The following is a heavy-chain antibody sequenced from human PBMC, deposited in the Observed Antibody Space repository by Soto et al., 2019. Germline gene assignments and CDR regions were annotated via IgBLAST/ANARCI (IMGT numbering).Heavy chain of an antibody. CDR1: GRSMSGYN. D-gene: IGHD3-10*01. V-gene: IGHV4-34*02. J-gene: IGHJ3*02. Sequence: QVQQQQWGARLLKPSETLSLTCAEYGRSMSGYNWSWLRRSPVRGLEWIGEIGPTGDTNYGPSFMSRVTVSLDTSKYELSLRLTHVTAADTDTYLCARNGVGFGFDIWGLGTMVSVSS. CDR3: ARNGVGFGFDI. CDR2: IGPTGDT.